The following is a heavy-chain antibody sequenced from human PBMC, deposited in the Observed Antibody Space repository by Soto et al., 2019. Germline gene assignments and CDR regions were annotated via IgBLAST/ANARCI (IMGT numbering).Heavy chain of an antibody. V-gene: IGHV3-7*01. J-gene: IGHJ4*02. CDR3: AMIRDDYIWGSSQRIDY. CDR1: GFTFSSYW. CDR2: IKQDGSEK. D-gene: IGHD3-16*01. Sequence: GGSLRLSCAASGFTFSSYWMSWVRQAPGKGLEWVANIKQDGSEKYYVDSVKGRFTISRDNAKNSLYLQMNSLRAEDTAVYYCAMIRDDYIWGSSQRIDYWGQGTLVTVSS.